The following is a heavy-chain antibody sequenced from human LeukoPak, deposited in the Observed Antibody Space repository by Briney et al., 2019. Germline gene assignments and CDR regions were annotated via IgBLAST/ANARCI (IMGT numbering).Heavy chain of an antibody. V-gene: IGHV3-21*01. CDR2: ISSSSSYI. J-gene: IGHJ4*02. D-gene: IGHD5-18*01. CDR1: GFTFRSYS. Sequence: GGSLRLSCAASGFTFRSYSMNWVRQAPGKGLEWVSAISSSSSYIYYADSVKGRFTISRDNAKNSLYLQMNSLRAEDTAVYYCARDGNEGYSVASNFDYWGQGTLVTVSS. CDR3: ARDGNEGYSVASNFDY.